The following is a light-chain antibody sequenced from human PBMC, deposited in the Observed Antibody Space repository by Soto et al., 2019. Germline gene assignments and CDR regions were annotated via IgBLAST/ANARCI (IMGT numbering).Light chain of an antibody. CDR1: QSVSSSY. CDR3: QQYGSSPPWT. J-gene: IGKJ1*01. V-gene: IGKV3-20*01. Sequence: PGERATLSCRASQSVSSSYLAWYQQKPGQAPRLLIYSASSRATGIPDRFSGSGSGTDFTLTISRLEPEDFAVYYCQQYGSSPPWTFGQGTKVDNK. CDR2: SAS.